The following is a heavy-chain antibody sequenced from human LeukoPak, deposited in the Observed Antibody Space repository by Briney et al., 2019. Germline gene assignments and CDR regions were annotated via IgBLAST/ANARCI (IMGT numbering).Heavy chain of an antibody. CDR1: GFTFSSYE. Sequence: GGSLRLSCAASGFTFSSYEMNWVRQAPGKGLEWVSYISSSSNTIYYADSVKGRFTISRDNAKNSLYLQMNSLRAVDTAVYYCARDSNISWRYWGQGTLVTVSS. V-gene: IGHV3-48*03. CDR3: ARDSNISWRY. D-gene: IGHD6-13*01. J-gene: IGHJ4*02. CDR2: ISSSSNTI.